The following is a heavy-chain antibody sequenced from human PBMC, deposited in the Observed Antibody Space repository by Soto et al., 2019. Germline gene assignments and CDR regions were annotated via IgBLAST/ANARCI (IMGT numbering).Heavy chain of an antibody. CDR2: ISYDGSNK. CDR3: ANLYYGMDV. V-gene: IGHV3-30*18. Sequence: QVQLVESGGGVVQPGRSLRLSCAASGFTFSSYGMHWVRQDPGKGLEWVAVISYDGSNKYYADSVKGRFTISRDNSKNTLYRHMNSLRAEDTAVYYCANLYYGMDVWGQGTTVTVSS. J-gene: IGHJ6*02. CDR1: GFTFSSYG.